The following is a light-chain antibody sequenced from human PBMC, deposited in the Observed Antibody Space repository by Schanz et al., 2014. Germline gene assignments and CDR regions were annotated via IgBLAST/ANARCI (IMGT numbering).Light chain of an antibody. CDR3: QQYGSSLT. V-gene: IGKV3-20*01. CDR1: QSVSSS. CDR2: GAS. Sequence: EIVMTQSPATLSVSPGERATLSCGASQSVSSSLAWYQQKPGQAPRLLIYGASTRATGIPARFSGSGSGTVFTLTITRLEPEDFAVYYCQQYGSSLTFGQGTRLEIK. J-gene: IGKJ5*01.